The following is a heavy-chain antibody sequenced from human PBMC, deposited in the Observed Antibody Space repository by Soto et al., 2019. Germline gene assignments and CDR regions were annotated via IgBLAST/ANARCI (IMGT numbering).Heavy chain of an antibody. CDR1: GFSLTTSGVG. V-gene: IGHV2-5*02. Sequence: QITLKESGPTLVKPTQTLTLTCTFSGFSLTTSGVGVGWIRQPPGKALEWLALIYWDDDKRYSPSLKSRLTLPKDTSNTQVVLPRTNMDPADTATYFCAHRTTPVTWWFDPWGQGTLVTVSS. J-gene: IGHJ5*02. CDR3: AHRTTPVTWWFDP. D-gene: IGHD4-17*01. CDR2: IYWDDDK.